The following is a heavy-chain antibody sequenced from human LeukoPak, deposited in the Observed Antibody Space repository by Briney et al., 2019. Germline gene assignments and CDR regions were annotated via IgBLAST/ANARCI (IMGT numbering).Heavy chain of an antibody. V-gene: IGHV3-23*01. CDR3: EANCGGNCPFDY. CDR2: ISGSGGST. Sequence: GGSLRLSCAASGFTFSNYAMNWVRQAPGKGPEWVSAISGSGGSTYYADSVKGRFTISRDNSRNTLYLQMNSLRAEDTAVYYCEANCGGNCPFDYWGQGTLVTVSS. D-gene: IGHD2-21*02. J-gene: IGHJ4*02. CDR1: GFTFSNYA.